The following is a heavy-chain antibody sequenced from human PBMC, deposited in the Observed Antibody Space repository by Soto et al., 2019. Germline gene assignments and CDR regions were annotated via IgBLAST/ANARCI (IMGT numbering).Heavy chain of an antibody. Sequence: QVQLQQWGAGLLKPSETLSLTCAVYGGSFSGYFWSWIRQTPGKGLEGIGEIDHSGRTKYTPSLKSRVSISVDTSKNQFSLRLSSVTAADTALYYCARGTTEWGQGTLVTVSS. D-gene: IGHD1-1*01. J-gene: IGHJ4*02. CDR3: ARGTTE. V-gene: IGHV4-34*01. CDR1: GGSFSGYF. CDR2: IDHSGRT.